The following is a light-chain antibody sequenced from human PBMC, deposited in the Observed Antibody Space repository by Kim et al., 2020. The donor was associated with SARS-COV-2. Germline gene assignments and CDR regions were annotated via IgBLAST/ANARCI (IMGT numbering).Light chain of an antibody. CDR1: NIGSKS. V-gene: IGLV3-21*04. CDR3: QVWDSSSDRHVV. J-gene: IGLJ2*01. CDR2: YDS. Sequence: SYELTQPPSVSVAPGKTARITCGGNNIGSKSVHWYQQKPGQAPVLVIYYDSDRPSGIPERFSGSNSGNTATLTISRVEAGDEADYYCQVWDSSSDRHVVF.